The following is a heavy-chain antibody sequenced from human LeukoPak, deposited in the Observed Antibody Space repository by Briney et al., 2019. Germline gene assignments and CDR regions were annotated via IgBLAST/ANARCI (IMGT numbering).Heavy chain of an antibody. CDR2: IFYSGST. J-gene: IGHJ6*03. V-gene: IGHV4-39*07. D-gene: IGHD1-1*01. CDR3: ARLERPNYYMDV. Sequence: SEALSLTCTVSGGSISSSSYYWGWIRQPPGKGLEWIGSIFYSGSTYYNPSLRSRVTISVDTSKNQFSLKLSSVTAADTAVYYCARLERPNYYMDVWGKGTTVTVSS. CDR1: GGSISSSSYY.